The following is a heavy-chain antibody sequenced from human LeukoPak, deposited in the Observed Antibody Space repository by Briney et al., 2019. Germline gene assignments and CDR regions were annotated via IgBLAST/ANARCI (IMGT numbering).Heavy chain of an antibody. Sequence: GGSLRLSCAASGFTFDDYAMPWVRQAPGKGLEWVAPISGYGGDPYYADSVRGRFTISRDNRKNSLFLQINSLRTEDTAFYYCVRDFSVADLTDYWGQGTLVTVSS. D-gene: IGHD6-19*01. V-gene: IGHV3-43*02. CDR3: VRDFSVADLTDY. J-gene: IGHJ4*02. CDR2: ISGYGGDP. CDR1: GFTFDDYA.